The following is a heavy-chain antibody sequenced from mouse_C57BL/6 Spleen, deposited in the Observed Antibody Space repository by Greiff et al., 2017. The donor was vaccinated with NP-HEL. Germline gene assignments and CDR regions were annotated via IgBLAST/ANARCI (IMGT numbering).Heavy chain of an antibody. J-gene: IGHJ2*01. CDR1: GYTFTSYW. V-gene: IGHV1-61*01. D-gene: IGHD1-1*01. CDR2: IYPSDSET. Sequence: VQLQQPGAELVRPGSSVKLSCKASGYTFTSYWMDWVKQRPGQGLEWIGNIYPSDSETHYNQKFKDKATLTVDKSSSTAYMQLSSLTSEDSAVYYCARSYGSSYWGQGTTLTVSS. CDR3: ARSYGSSY.